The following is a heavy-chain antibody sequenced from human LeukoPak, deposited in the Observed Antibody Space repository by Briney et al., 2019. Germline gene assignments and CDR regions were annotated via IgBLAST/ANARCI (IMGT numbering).Heavy chain of an antibody. CDR3: ARARYSSSWGNYFDY. V-gene: IGHV1-2*04. CDR1: GYTFTSYG. J-gene: IGHJ4*02. D-gene: IGHD6-13*01. Sequence: GASVKVSCKASGYTFTSYGISWVRQAPGQGLEWMGWINPNSGGTNYAQKFQGWVTMTRDTSISTAYMELSRLRSDDTGVYYCARARYSSSWGNYFDYWGQGTLVTVSS. CDR2: INPNSGGT.